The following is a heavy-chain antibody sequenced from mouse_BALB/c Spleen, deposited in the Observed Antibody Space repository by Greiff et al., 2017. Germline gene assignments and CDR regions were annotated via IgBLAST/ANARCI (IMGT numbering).Heavy chain of an antibody. V-gene: IGHV1S137*01. D-gene: IGHD2-1*01. J-gene: IGHJ2*01. Sequence: VMLVESGAELVRPGVSVKISCKGSGYTFTDYAMHWVKQSHAKSLEWIGVISTYYGDASYNQKFKGKATMTVDKSSSTAYMELARLTSEDSAIYYCARGDGNYVLYFDYWGQGTTLTVSS. CDR3: ARGDGNYVLYFDY. CDR1: GYTFTDYA. CDR2: ISTYYGDA.